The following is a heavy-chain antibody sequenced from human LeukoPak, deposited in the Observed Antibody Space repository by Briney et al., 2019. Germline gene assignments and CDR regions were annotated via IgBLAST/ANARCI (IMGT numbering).Heavy chain of an antibody. CDR2: FYHGGST. CDR1: GYSISTGYY. D-gene: IGHD3-22*01. V-gene: IGHV4-38-2*02. J-gene: IGHJ4*02. CDR3: ARDAYDSSGYSFDY. Sequence: TSETLSLTCTVSGYSISTGYYWDWIRQPPGKGLEWIGTFYHGGSTYYNPSLKSRVTISVDTSKNQFSLNLTSVTAADAAVYYCARDAYDSSGYSFDYWGQGTLVTVSS.